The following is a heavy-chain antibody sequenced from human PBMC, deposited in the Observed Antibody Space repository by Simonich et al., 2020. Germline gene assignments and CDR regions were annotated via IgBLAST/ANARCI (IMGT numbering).Heavy chain of an antibody. V-gene: IGHV4-34*01. D-gene: IGHD3-16*01. CDR3: ARPLGIVWAFDI. CDR1: GGSFSGCY. CDR2: INHSGST. Sequence: QVQLQQWGAGLLKPSETLSLTCAVYGGSFSGCYWSWIRQPPGQGQEWMGEINHSGSTNYNPSLKSRVTISVDTSKNQFSLKLSSVTAADTAVYYCARPLGIVWAFDIWGQGTMVTVSS. J-gene: IGHJ3*02.